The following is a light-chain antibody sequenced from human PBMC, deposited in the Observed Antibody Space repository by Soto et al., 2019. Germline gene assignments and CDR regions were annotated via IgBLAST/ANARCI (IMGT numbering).Light chain of an antibody. CDR3: QQSYSTPT. V-gene: IGKV1-39*01. J-gene: IGKJ2*01. CDR1: QSISKY. Sequence: DIQMTQSPSSLSASVGDRVTITCRASQSISKYLHWYQQKPGKAPKVLIYGATTLQSGVPSRFSGSGSGTEFTLSISSPQPEDFATYYCQQSYSTPTFGQGTKLEIK. CDR2: GAT.